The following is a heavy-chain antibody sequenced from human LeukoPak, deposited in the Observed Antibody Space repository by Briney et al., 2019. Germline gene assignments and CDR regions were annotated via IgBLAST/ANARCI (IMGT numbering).Heavy chain of an antibody. CDR2: ISTGSSYI. CDR1: GFTFSTYS. D-gene: IGHD3-22*01. CDR3: ASDRVAYYDKGGFDP. J-gene: IGHJ5*02. Sequence: GRSLRLSGAASGFTFSTYSMNWVRQAPGKGLELVSSISTGSSYIYYADSVRGRFTISRDNAKNSLYLQMNNLRAPDTAVYYCASDRVAYYDKGGFDPWGRGTLVTVSS. V-gene: IGHV3-21*01.